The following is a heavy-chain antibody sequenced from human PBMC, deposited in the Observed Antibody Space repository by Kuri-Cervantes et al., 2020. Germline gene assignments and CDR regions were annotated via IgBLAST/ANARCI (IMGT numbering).Heavy chain of an antibody. CDR3: ARDTNYCSSTSCPWDAFDI. CDR2: IKQDGSEK. CDR1: GFTFSSYS. D-gene: IGHD2-2*01. V-gene: IGHV3-7*01. Sequence: GGSLRLSCAASGFTFSSYSMNWVRQAPGKGLEWVANIKQDGSEKYYVDSVKGRFTISRDNAKNPLYLQMNSLRAEDTAVYYCARDTNYCSSTSCPWDAFDIWGQGTMVTVSS. J-gene: IGHJ3*02.